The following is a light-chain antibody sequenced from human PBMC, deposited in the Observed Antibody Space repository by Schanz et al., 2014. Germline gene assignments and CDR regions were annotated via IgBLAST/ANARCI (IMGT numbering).Light chain of an antibody. CDR2: GAS. Sequence: EVVLTQSPGSLSLSPGERGTLSCRASQGVTSNYFAWYQQKPGQAPRLLIYGASTRATGIPARFSGSGSGTEFTLTISSLQPDDFATYYCQQYNSFATFGQGTKVEIK. V-gene: IGKV3-20*01. CDR3: QQYNSFAT. J-gene: IGKJ1*01. CDR1: QGVTSNY.